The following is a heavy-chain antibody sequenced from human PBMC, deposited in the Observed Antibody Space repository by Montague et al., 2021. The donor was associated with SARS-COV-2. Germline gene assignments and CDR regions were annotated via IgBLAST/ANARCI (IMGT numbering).Heavy chain of an antibody. Sequence: SETLSLTCAVYGGSFSGYYWSWIRQPPGKGLEWIGEINHSGSTNYNPSLKSRVTISVDVSKNQFSLKLSSVTAADTAVYYCARGPITVTTFYYYYGMDVWGQGTTATVSS. V-gene: IGHV4-34*01. CDR2: INHSGST. CDR3: ARGPITVTTFYYYYGMDV. D-gene: IGHD4-17*01. J-gene: IGHJ6*02. CDR1: GGSFSGYY.